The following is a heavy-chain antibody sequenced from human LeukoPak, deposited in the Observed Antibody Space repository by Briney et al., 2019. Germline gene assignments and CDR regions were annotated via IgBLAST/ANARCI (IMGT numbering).Heavy chain of an antibody. CDR3: VRAVEYYYDSSGYAVDY. D-gene: IGHD3-22*01. CDR1: GFTFARYS. J-gene: IGHJ4*02. V-gene: IGHV3-21*01. Sequence: GGSLRLSCAASGFTFARYSMNWVRQAPGKGLEWVSSISSSSSNIYYADSVTGRFTISRDNAKNSLYLQMNSLRAEDTAVYYCVRAVEYYYDSSGYAVDYWGQGTLVPVSS. CDR2: ISSSSSNI.